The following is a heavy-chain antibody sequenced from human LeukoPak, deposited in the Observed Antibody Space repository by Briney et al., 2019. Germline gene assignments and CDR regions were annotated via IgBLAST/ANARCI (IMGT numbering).Heavy chain of an antibody. Sequence: PSETLSLTCTVSGYSISTGYYWDWIRQPPGKGLEWIGEINHSGSTNYNPSLKSRVTISVDTSKNQFSLKLSSVTAADTAVYYCASPPPFCSGGSCYGAWGQGTLVTVSS. CDR2: INHSGST. CDR3: ASPPPFCSGGSCYGA. J-gene: IGHJ5*02. V-gene: IGHV4-38-2*02. D-gene: IGHD2-15*01. CDR1: GYSISTGYY.